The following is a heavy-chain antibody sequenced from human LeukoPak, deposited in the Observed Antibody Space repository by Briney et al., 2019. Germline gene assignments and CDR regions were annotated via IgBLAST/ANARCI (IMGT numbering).Heavy chain of an antibody. CDR1: GGSISSSSYY. CDR3: ARVGSGCSSTSCYSAYYYYYMDV. J-gene: IGHJ6*03. CDR2: IYYSGST. Sequence: PSETLSLTCTVSGGSISSSSYYWGWIRQPPGKGLEWIGGIYYSGSTYYNPSLKSRVTISVDTSKNQFSLKLSSVTAADTAVYYCARVGSGCSSTSCYSAYYYYYMDVWGKGTTVTVSS. D-gene: IGHD2-2*02. V-gene: IGHV4-39*01.